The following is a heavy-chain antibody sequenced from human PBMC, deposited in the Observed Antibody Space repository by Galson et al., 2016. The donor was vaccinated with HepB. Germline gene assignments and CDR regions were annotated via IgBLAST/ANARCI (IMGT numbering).Heavy chain of an antibody. J-gene: IGHJ6*02. CDR1: GFTFSRYD. V-gene: IGHV3-13*01. CDR3: ARDHFSRANYYGMDV. D-gene: IGHD3-3*02. CDR2: IGIADET. Sequence: SLRLSCAASGFTFSRYDMHWVRQAPGEGLEWVSAIGIADETCYAGSVKGRFTISRDNAKNSLYLQMHSMRAEDTAVYYCARDHFSRANYYGMDVWGQGTTVTVSS.